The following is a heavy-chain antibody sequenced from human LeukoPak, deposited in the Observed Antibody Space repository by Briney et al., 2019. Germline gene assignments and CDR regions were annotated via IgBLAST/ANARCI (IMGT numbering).Heavy chain of an antibody. V-gene: IGHV3-7*01. CDR3: ARDRGITMIVVGPFDY. J-gene: IGHJ4*02. D-gene: IGHD3-22*01. CDR2: IKQDGSEK. Sequence: GGSLRLSCTASGFTFGDYAMSWVRQAPGKGLEWVANIKQDGSEKYYVDSVKGRFTISRDNAKNSLYLQMNSLRAEDTAVYYCARDRGITMIVVGPFDYWGQGTLVTVSS. CDR1: GFTFGDYA.